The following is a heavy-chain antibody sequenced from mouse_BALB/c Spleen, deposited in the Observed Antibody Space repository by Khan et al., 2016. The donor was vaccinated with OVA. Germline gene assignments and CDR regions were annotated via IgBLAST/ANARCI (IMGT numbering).Heavy chain of an antibody. CDR3: ARIYGSDFDY. Sequence: EVQLQQSGPELVKPGASVKISCKASGYSFTGYFMTWVMQSHGKSLEWIGRIHPHFGATFYNQKFVDKATLTVDESSSTAHMELRSLASEDSAVYYCARIYGSDFDYWGQGTTLTVSS. V-gene: IGHV1-20*02. J-gene: IGHJ2*01. D-gene: IGHD1-1*01. CDR2: IHPHFGAT. CDR1: GYSFTGYF.